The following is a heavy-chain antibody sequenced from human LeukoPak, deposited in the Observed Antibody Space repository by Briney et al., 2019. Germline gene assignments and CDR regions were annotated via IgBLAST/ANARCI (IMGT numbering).Heavy chain of an antibody. CDR2: IGPSNHYT. CDR3: ARDSYYGGHYSFFEH. CDR1: GYTFTSYG. Sequence: ASVNVSCKASGYTFTSYGISWVRQAPGQGLEWMGWIGPSNHYTEYAHKLQDRLTLTTDTSTTTAHMELRSLTFDDTAIYFCARDSYYGGHYSFFEHWGQGTLVTVSS. D-gene: IGHD4/OR15-4a*01. J-gene: IGHJ4*02. V-gene: IGHV1-18*01.